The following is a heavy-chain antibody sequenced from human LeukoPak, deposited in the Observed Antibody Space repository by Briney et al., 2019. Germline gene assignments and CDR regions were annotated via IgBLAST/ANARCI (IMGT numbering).Heavy chain of an antibody. V-gene: IGHV3-23*01. CDR1: GFTFNDYA. Sequence: GGSLRLSCTASGFTFNDYAMYWVRQAPRKGLEWVAGIFGSGGSAHYADSVKGRFTISRDNSRNTVYLQMDSLRGEDTALYYCTKTTTGYSSGQYPGWPADHWGQGVLVTVSS. CDR2: IFGSGGSA. D-gene: IGHD3-22*01. J-gene: IGHJ4*02. CDR3: TKTTTGYSSGQYPGWPADH.